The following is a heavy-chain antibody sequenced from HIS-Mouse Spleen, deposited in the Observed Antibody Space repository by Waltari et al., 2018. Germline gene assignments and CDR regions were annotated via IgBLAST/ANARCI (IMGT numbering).Heavy chain of an antibody. CDR1: GGSLIISSYY. D-gene: IGHD6-13*01. V-gene: IGHV4-39*01. Sequence: QLQLQESGPGLVKPSETLSRTCTVSGGSLIISSYYLGWIRQPPGKGLEWIGSIYYSGSTYYNPSLKSRVTISVDTSKNQFSLKLSSVTAADTAVYYCARHEGQQLVTSLFDYWGQGTLVTVSS. CDR3: ARHEGQQLVTSLFDY. CDR2: IYYSGST. J-gene: IGHJ4*02.